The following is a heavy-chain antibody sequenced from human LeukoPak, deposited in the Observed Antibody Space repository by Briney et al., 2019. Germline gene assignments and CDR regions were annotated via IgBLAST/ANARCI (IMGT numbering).Heavy chain of an antibody. CDR2: INHSGST. Sequence: SETLSLTCAVYGGSFSGCYWSWIRQPPGKGLEWIGEINHSGSTNYNPSLKSRVTISVDTSKNQFSLKLSSVTAADTAVYYCARGRGFTVGDYWGQGTLVTVPS. CDR3: ARGRGFTVGDY. V-gene: IGHV4-34*01. CDR1: GGSFSGCY. J-gene: IGHJ4*02. D-gene: IGHD4-11*01.